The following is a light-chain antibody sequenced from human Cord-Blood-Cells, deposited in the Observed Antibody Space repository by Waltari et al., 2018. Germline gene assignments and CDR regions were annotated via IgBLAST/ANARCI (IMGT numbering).Light chain of an antibody. Sequence: DIQMTQSPSFLSASVGDRVTITCRASQSISSYLNWYQQKPGKAPKLLIYAASSLQIGVPSRFSGSGSGTDFTLTISSLQPEDFATYYCQQSYSTPWTFGQGTKVEIK. CDR3: QQSYSTPWT. CDR2: AAS. J-gene: IGKJ1*01. CDR1: QSISSY. V-gene: IGKV1-39*01.